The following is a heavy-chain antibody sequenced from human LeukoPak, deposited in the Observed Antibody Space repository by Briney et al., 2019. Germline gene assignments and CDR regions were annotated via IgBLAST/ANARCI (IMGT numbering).Heavy chain of an antibody. CDR2: ISRSGPT. CDR3: AKGESFAFAT. Sequence: PGGSLRLSCTTSGFTFSRYDMQWVRQAPGKGLEWVSGISRSGPTYYRDSGRGRFTISRDNSKNTLYLQMNSLRAEDTAVYYCAKGESFAFATWGQGTMVTVSS. J-gene: IGHJ3*02. CDR1: GFTFSRYD. D-gene: IGHD2-21*01. V-gene: IGHV3-23*01.